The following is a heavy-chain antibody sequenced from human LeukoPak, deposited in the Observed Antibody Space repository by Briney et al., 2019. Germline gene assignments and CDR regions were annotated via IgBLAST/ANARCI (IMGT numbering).Heavy chain of an antibody. Sequence: PSETLSLTCTVSGGSISSSSYYWGWIRQPPGTGLEWIGSIYYSGSTYYNPSLKSRVTISVDTSKNQFSLKLSSVTAADTAVYYCARQKFLPDAFDIWGQGTMVTVSS. J-gene: IGHJ3*02. CDR1: GGSISSSSYY. CDR2: IYYSGST. CDR3: ARQKFLPDAFDI. V-gene: IGHV4-39*01. D-gene: IGHD3-3*01.